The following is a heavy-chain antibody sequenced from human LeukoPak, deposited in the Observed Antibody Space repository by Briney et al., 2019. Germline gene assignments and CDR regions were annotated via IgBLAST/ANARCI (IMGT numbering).Heavy chain of an antibody. Sequence: SETLSLTCTVSGGSISSYYWSWIRQPPGRGLEWIGYIYYSGSTNYNPSLKSRVTMSVDTSKNQFSLKLSSVTAADTAVYYCATQYCSGGSCYGSHAFDIWGQGTMVTVSS. CDR1: GGSISSYY. J-gene: IGHJ3*02. D-gene: IGHD2-15*01. V-gene: IGHV4-59*12. CDR2: IYYSGST. CDR3: ATQYCSGGSCYGSHAFDI.